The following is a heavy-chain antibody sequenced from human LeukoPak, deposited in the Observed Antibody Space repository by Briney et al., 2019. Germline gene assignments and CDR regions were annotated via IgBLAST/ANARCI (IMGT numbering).Heavy chain of an antibody. Sequence: GASVKVSCKASGYTFTSYGISWVRQAPGQGLEWMGWISAYNGNTNYAQKLQGRVTMTTDTSTSTAYMELRSLRSDDTAVYYCERGSYYYDSSGYRYYYYGMDVWGQGTTVTVSS. D-gene: IGHD3-22*01. J-gene: IGHJ6*02. CDR1: GYTFTSYG. V-gene: IGHV1-18*01. CDR2: ISAYNGNT. CDR3: ERGSYYYDSSGYRYYYYGMDV.